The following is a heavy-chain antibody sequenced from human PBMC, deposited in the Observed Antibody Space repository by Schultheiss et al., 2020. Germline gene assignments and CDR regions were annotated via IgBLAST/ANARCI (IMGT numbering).Heavy chain of an antibody. D-gene: IGHD3-3*01. J-gene: IGHJ4*02. Sequence: ASVNVSCKASGYTFTSYGISWVRQAPGQGLEWMGWISAYNGNTKYSQKFQGRVTITRDTSASTAYMELSSLRSEDTAVYYCARESITIFGVANDYWGQGTLVT. CDR3: ARESITIFGVANDY. CDR2: ISAYNGNT. V-gene: IGHV1-18*01. CDR1: GYTFTSYG.